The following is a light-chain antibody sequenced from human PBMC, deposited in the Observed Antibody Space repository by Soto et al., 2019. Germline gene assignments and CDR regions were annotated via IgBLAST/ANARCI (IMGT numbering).Light chain of an antibody. V-gene: IGLV1-44*01. CDR2: NNN. CDR1: MSNIGRNT. Sequence: QSVLTQPPSTSGTPGQRVTISCSGSMSNIGRNTVNWYQQLPGTAPKVLIYNNNQRPSGVPDRFSGSKSGTSASLAISGLQSEDEATYYCAAWDVGLEGPVFGGGTKLTVL. CDR3: AAWDVGLEGPV. J-gene: IGLJ2*01.